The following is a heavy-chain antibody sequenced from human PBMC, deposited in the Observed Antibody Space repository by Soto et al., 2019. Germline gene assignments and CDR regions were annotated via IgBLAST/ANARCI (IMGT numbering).Heavy chain of an antibody. CDR3: ARDEDGSGSQYDY. V-gene: IGHV1-2*04. J-gene: IGHJ4*02. Sequence: QVQLVQSGAEVQKPGASVKVSCKASGYTFTGYYMHWVRQAPGQGLEWMGWINPNSGGTNYAQKFQGWVTMTRDTSISTAYMELSRLRSDDTAVYYCARDEDGSGSQYDYWGQGTLVTVSS. CDR2: INPNSGGT. D-gene: IGHD3-10*01. CDR1: GYTFTGYY.